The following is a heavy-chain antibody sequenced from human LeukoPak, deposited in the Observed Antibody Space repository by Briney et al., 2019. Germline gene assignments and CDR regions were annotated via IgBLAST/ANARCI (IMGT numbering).Heavy chain of an antibody. CDR1: GFTFSSYY. CDR3: ANYRQSITAAGNSREFADY. CDR2: ISVSGDWT. J-gene: IGHJ4*02. Sequence: GGSLRLSCEASGFTFSSYYMIWVRQAPGKGLEWVSVISVSGDWTYYADSVKGRFTISRDNSKNTLYLQMNSLRAEDTAVYYCANYRQSITAAGNSREFADYWGQGTLVTVSS. V-gene: IGHV3-23*01. D-gene: IGHD6-13*01.